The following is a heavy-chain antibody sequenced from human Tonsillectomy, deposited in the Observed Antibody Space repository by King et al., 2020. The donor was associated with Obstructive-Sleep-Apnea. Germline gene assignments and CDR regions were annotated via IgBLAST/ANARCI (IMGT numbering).Heavy chain of an antibody. Sequence: VQLVESGGGLVQPGRSLRLSCTASGFTFGDYAMSWFRQAPGKGLEWVGFIRRKVYGGKKEYAESVKGRFTISRDDSKSIADLQMTSLKTEDTAVYYCTRDLGYYDTSGYLGFYWGQGTLVTVSS. CDR2: IRRKVYGGKK. J-gene: IGHJ4*02. CDR3: TRDLGYYDTSGYLGFY. V-gene: IGHV3-49*03. D-gene: IGHD3-22*01. CDR1: GFTFGDYA.